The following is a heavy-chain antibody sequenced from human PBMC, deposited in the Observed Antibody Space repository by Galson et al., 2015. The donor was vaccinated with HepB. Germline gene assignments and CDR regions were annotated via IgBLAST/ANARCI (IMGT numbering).Heavy chain of an antibody. J-gene: IGHJ3*02. CDR1: GYTLAELS. Sequence: SVNVSCKVSGYTLAELSMHWVRQAPGKGLEWVGGFDPEDGETIYAQKFQGRVTMTEDTSTDTDYMELISLRSEDTAVYYCATGPPVDSTWTRSSSYAFDIWGQGTMVTVSS. V-gene: IGHV1-24*01. CDR2: FDPEDGET. CDR3: ATGPPVDSTWTRSSSYAFDI. D-gene: IGHD6-13*01.